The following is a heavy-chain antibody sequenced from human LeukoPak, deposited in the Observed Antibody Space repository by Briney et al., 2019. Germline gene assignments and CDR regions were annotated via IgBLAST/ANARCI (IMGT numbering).Heavy chain of an antibody. CDR2: ISFTGNT. D-gene: IGHD3-22*01. Sequence: PSETLSLTCTVSGGSISGYYWSWIRQSPGKRLEWIAYISFTGNTNYNPSLKSRVTISLDTPKTHFSLTLSSLTAADTAVYYCARSPPGWYYDNSGQYYFDTWGQGALVTVSS. J-gene: IGHJ4*02. V-gene: IGHV4-59*08. CDR3: ARSPPGWYYDNSGQYYFDT. CDR1: GGSISGYY.